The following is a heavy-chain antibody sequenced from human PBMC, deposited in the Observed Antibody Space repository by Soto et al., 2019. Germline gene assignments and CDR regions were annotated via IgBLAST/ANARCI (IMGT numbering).Heavy chain of an antibody. Sequence: QVQLVESGGGLVKPGGSLRLSCAASGFTFSDYYMSWIRQAPGKGLEWVSYISSSSSYTNYADSVKGRFTISRDNAKNSLYLQMNSLRAEDTAVYYCARDRYYDGAGIPHRGWFDPWGQGTLVTVSS. V-gene: IGHV3-11*05. J-gene: IGHJ5*02. CDR2: ISSSSSYT. D-gene: IGHD3-10*01. CDR1: GFTFSDYY. CDR3: ARDRYYDGAGIPHRGWFDP.